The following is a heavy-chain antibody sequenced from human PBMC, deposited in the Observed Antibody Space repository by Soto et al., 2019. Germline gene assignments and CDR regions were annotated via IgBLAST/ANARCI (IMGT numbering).Heavy chain of an antibody. Sequence: QVQLVQSGAEVKPPGASVKVSCRTSGYTFNADALHWVRQSPGQGLEWMGWVNGANGVTKFSQKFQVRVTITSDTFATTAYMELSSLRSEDTAVYVCARINRGTHRYDAFDMWGQGTKVTVAS. J-gene: IGHJ3*02. CDR1: GYTFNADA. V-gene: IGHV1-3*01. CDR2: VNGANGVT. CDR3: ARINRGTHRYDAFDM. D-gene: IGHD1-1*01.